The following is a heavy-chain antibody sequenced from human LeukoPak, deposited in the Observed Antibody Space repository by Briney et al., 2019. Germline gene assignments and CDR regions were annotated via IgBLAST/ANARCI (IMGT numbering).Heavy chain of an antibody. CDR2: IWCDGSNK. CDR1: GFTFSTYG. CDR3: ARGRRYGSGSRKDAFDI. Sequence: PGRSLRLSCAASGFTFSTYGMHWVRQAPGKGLEWVAVIWCDGSNKYYGDSVRGRFTISRDNAKNSLYLQMNSLRAEDTPVYYCARGRRYGSGSRKDAFDIWGQGTMVTVSS. D-gene: IGHD3-10*01. J-gene: IGHJ3*02. V-gene: IGHV3-33*01.